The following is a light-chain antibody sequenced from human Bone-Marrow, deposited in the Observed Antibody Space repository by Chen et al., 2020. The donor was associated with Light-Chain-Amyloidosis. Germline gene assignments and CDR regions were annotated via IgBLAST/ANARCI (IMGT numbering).Light chain of an antibody. J-gene: IGKJ2*01. CDR2: GAS. Sequence: DIQMTQSPSSLSASVGDRVTIICRASQDIDIFLAWFRQKPGQAPESLIYGASTLHSGVPSKFSGSRSGTDFTLTISSLQPEDFATYYCQQFHISPYTFGQGTKLEI. CDR1: QDIDIF. CDR3: QQFHISPYT. V-gene: IGKV1-16*02.